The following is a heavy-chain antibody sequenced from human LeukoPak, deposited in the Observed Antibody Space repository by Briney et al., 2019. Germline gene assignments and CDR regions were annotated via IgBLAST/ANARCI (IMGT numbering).Heavy chain of an antibody. CDR1: GFTVSSNY. Sequence: GGSLRLSCAASGFTVSSNYMSWVRQAPGKGLEWVSVIYSGGSTYYADSVKGRFTISRDNSKNTLYLQMNSLRAEDTAVYYCARALVAKQYYGMDVWGQGTTVTVSS. V-gene: IGHV3-53*01. J-gene: IGHJ6*02. CDR3: ARALVAKQYYGMDV. CDR2: IYSGGST. D-gene: IGHD5-12*01.